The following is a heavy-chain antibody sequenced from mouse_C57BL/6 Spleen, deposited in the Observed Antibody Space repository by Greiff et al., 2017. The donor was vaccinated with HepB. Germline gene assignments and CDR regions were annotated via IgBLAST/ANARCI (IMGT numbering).Heavy chain of an antibody. J-gene: IGHJ1*03. CDR1: GYSFTDYN. CDR3: AGDYGSTVALDV. D-gene: IGHD1-1*01. Sequence: EVKLQESGPELVKPGASVKISCKASGYSFTDYNMNWVKQSNGKSLEWIGVINPNYGTTSYNQKFKGKATLTVDQSSSTAYMQLNSLTSEDSAVYYCAGDYGSTVALDVWGTGTTVTVSS. CDR2: INPNYGTT. V-gene: IGHV1-39*01.